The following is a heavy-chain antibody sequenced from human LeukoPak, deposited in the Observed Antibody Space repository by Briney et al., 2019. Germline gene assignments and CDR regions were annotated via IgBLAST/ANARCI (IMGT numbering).Heavy chain of an antibody. D-gene: IGHD3-10*01. J-gene: IGHJ5*02. CDR3: ARATMVRGVIGWFDP. CDR2: INPNSGGT. V-gene: IGHV1-2*02. CDR1: GYTFTGYY. Sequence: ASVKVSCKASGYTFTGYYMHWVRQAPGQGLEWMGWINPNSGGTNYVQKFQGRVTMTRDTSISTAYMELSRLRSDDTAVYYCARATMVRGVIGWFDPWGQGTLVTVSS.